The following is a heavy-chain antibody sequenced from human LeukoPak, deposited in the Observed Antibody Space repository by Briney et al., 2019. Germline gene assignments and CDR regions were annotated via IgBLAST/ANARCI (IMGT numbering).Heavy chain of an antibody. CDR3: ARAPGYDFWSGYYTLYDAFDI. Sequence: SETLSLTCTVSGGSISSGSYYWSWIRQPAGKGLEWIGRIYTSGSTNYNPSLKSRVTISVDTSKNQFSLKLSSVTAADTAVYYCARAPGYDFWSGYYTLYDAFDIWGQGTMVTVSS. V-gene: IGHV4-61*02. CDR1: GGSISSGSYY. CDR2: IYTSGST. D-gene: IGHD3-3*01. J-gene: IGHJ3*02.